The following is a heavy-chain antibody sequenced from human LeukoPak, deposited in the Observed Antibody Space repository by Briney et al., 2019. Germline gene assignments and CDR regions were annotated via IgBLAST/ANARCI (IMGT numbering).Heavy chain of an antibody. CDR2: INIGGTNT. V-gene: IGHV3-11*01. CDR1: GFTFNDYY. Sequence: GGSLRLSCAASGFTFNDYYMSWIRQAPGNGLEWLSYINIGGTNTHYADSVKGRFTISRDNAKKSLYLEMNNLRAEDTAVCYCATDGAGFDTWGQGVLVTVSS. CDR3: ATDGAGFDT. J-gene: IGHJ5*02.